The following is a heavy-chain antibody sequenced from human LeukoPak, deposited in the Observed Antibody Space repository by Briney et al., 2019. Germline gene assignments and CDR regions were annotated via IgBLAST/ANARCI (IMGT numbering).Heavy chain of an antibody. J-gene: IGHJ4*02. CDR3: ARELYYYDSSGFDY. CDR1: GGSISSYY. CDR2: IYTSGST. D-gene: IGHD3-22*01. V-gene: IGHV4-4*07. Sequence: SETLSLTCTVSGGSISSYYWSWIRLPAGKGLEWIGRIYTSGSTNYNPSLKSRVTMSVDTSKNQYSLKRSSVTAADTAVYYCARELYYYDSSGFDYWGQGTLVTVSS.